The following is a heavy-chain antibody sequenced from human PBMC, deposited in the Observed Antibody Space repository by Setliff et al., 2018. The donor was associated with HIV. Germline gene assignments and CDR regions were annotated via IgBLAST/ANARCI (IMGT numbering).Heavy chain of an antibody. D-gene: IGHD3-10*01. J-gene: IGHJ4*02. Sequence: SETLSLTCTVSGGSISRGSYSWGWIRQPPGKGLEWIGSISYTGITNYNPSLKSRVTISVDTSQNQFSLKLTSVTAADTAVYYCARGDRWFGEHYFGYWGQGTLVTVSS. V-gene: IGHV4-39*01. CDR1: GGSISRGSYS. CDR3: ARGDRWFGEHYFGY. CDR2: ISYTGIT.